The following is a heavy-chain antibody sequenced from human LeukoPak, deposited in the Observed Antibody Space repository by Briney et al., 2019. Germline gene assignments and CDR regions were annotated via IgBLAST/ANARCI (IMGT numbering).Heavy chain of an antibody. V-gene: IGHV3-30-3*01. Sequence: GGSLRLSCAASGFTFSSYAMHWVRQAPGKGLEWVAVISYDGSNKYYADSVKGRFTISRDNSKNTLYLQMNSLRAEDTAVYYCARAKGRPAAISPGDYWGQGTLVTVSS. J-gene: IGHJ4*02. CDR1: GFTFSSYA. D-gene: IGHD2-2*02. CDR3: ARAKGRPAAISPGDY. CDR2: ISYDGSNK.